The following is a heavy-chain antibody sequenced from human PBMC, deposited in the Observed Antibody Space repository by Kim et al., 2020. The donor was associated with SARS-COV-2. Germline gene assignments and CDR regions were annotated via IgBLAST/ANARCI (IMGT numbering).Heavy chain of an antibody. V-gene: IGHV4-39*01. J-gene: IGHJ4*02. Sequence: SETLSLTCTVSGGSISSSSYYWGWIRQPPGKGLEWIGSIYYSGSTYYNPSLKSRVTISVDTSKNQFSLKLSSVTAADTAVYYCARHPWGGYYDSSGYPYFDYWGQGTLVTVSS. D-gene: IGHD3-22*01. CDR3: ARHPWGGYYDSSGYPYFDY. CDR2: IYYSGST. CDR1: GGSISSSSYY.